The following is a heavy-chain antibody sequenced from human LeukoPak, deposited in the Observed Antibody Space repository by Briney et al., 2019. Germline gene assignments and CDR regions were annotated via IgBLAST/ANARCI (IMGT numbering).Heavy chain of an antibody. CDR3: ASLYDSSGYYPLGAFDI. D-gene: IGHD3-22*01. Sequence: GASVKVSCKASGYTFTGYYMHWVRQAPGQGLEWMGWINPNSGGTNYAQKFQGRVTMTRDTSISTAYMELSRLRSDDTAVYYCASLYDSSGYYPLGAFDIWGQGTMVTVSS. CDR2: INPNSGGT. CDR1: GYTFTGYY. V-gene: IGHV1-2*02. J-gene: IGHJ3*02.